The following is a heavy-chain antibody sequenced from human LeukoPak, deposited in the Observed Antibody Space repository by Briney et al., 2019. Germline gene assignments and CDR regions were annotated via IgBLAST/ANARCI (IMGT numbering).Heavy chain of an antibody. V-gene: IGHV4-4*07. CDR2: ISGSGTI. J-gene: IGHJ5*02. D-gene: IGHD3-10*01. CDR1: GGSINSY. Sequence: SETLPLTCTVSGGSINSYWSWIRQPAGKGLEWIGRISGSGTITYNPALQSRLSISIDTSKNQFSLKLMSVTAADTAVYYCARDSGTTGEVKFDPWGQGTLVTVSS. CDR3: ARDSGTTGEVKFDP.